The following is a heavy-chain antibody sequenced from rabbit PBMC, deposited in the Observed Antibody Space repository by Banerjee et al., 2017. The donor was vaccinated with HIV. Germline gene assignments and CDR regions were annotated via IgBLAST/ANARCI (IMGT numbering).Heavy chain of an antibody. J-gene: IGHJ5*01. CDR1: GFSFSSNYY. CDR3: ARDPYIASAPYGYVTGWLDL. CDR2: IYTGSSGVT. Sequence: QSLEESGGDLVKPGASLTLTCTASGFSFSSNYYMCWVRQAPGKGLEWIGCIYTGSSGVTYYASWAKGRFTISKTSSTTVTLQMTSLTAADTATYFCARDPYIASAPYGYVTGWLDLWGPGTLVTVS. D-gene: IGHD6-1*01. V-gene: IGHV1S40*01.